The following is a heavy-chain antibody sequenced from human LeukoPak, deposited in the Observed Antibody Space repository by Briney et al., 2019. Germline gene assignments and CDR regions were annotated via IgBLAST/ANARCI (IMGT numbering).Heavy chain of an antibody. CDR2: NFPGGIT. CDR1: GLTVSNNY. Sequence: GGSLRLSCAASGLTVSNNYMSWVRQAPGKGLEWVSVNFPGGITYYADSVRGRFSISRDSSKNTVHLQMSSLRPEDTAVYYCASYDGRAAYFEYWGQGALVTVSS. J-gene: IGHJ4*02. V-gene: IGHV3-66*02. CDR3: ASYDGRAAYFEY. D-gene: IGHD3-16*01.